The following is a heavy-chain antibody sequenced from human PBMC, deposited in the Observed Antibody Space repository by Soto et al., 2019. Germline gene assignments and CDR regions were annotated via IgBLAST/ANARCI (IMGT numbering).Heavy chain of an antibody. Sequence: SETLSLTCTASGGSINDFYWSWIRQPPGKGLEWIGYIYYSGSTDYNPSLKGRVTISVDTSKNQFSLKLRSVTAADTAVYYCARVGGVAARTFDYWGQGTLVTVS. CDR2: IYYSGST. CDR1: GGSINDFY. CDR3: ARVGGVAARTFDY. D-gene: IGHD6-6*01. V-gene: IGHV4-59*01. J-gene: IGHJ4*02.